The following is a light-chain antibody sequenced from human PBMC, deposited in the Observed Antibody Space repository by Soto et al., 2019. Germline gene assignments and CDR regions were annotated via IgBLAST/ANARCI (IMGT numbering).Light chain of an antibody. CDR2: RNN. J-gene: IGLJ1*01. CDR3: AAWDDSLSGLYV. Sequence: SALTQPPSASGTPGQRVTISFSGSSSNIGSNYVYWYQQLPGTAPKLLIYRNNQRPSGVPDRFSGSKSGTSASLAISGLRSEDEADYYCAAWDDSLSGLYVFGTGTKVTVL. CDR1: SSNIGSNY. V-gene: IGLV1-47*01.